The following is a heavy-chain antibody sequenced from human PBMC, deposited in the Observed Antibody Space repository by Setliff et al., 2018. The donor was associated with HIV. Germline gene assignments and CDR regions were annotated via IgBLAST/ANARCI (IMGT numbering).Heavy chain of an antibody. Sequence: SETLSLTCAVYVGSFSGHYWIWIRQPPGKGLEWIGETNPSGSTKYNPSLKSRLSMSIDTSKNHFSLRLTSVTAADTAVYYCARDLPELTGRSFDPWGQGIQVTVSS. D-gene: IGHD7-27*01. J-gene: IGHJ5*02. CDR1: VGSFSGHY. V-gene: IGHV4-34*01. CDR2: TNPSGST. CDR3: ARDLPELTGRSFDP.